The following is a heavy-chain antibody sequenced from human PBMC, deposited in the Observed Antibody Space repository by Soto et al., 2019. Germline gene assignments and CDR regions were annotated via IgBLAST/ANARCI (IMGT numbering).Heavy chain of an antibody. D-gene: IGHD3-3*01. CDR3: AREGGVLRLSNWLDP. Sequence: QLQLQESGPGLVKPSETLSLTCTVSGDSVSSDSYYWSWIRHPPGKRLEWIGYISHSGSTSYNPSLQSRVYMSIDTSKNQFFLELSSVTAADTAIYYCAREGGVLRLSNWLDPWGQGTLVTVSA. CDR1: GDSVSSDSYY. V-gene: IGHV4-61*01. J-gene: IGHJ5*02. CDR2: ISHSGST.